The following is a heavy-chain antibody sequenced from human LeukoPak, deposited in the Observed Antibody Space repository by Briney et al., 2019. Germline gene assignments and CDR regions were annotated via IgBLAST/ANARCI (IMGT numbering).Heavy chain of an antibody. D-gene: IGHD3-22*01. CDR3: ARQYYYDSSGYPLDY. Sequence: SETLSLTCTVSGDSISSSSYYWGWIRRPPGKGREWIGSIYYSGSTYYNPSLKSRVSISVDTSKNQFSLKLNSVTAADTAVYYCARQYYYDSSGYPLDYWGQGTLVTVSS. V-gene: IGHV4-39*01. CDR1: GDSISSSSYY. CDR2: IYYSGST. J-gene: IGHJ4*02.